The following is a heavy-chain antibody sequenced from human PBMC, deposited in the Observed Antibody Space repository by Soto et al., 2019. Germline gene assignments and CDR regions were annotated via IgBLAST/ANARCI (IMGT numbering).Heavy chain of an antibody. CDR3: AKDQSHAFDI. CDR1: GFTFSTYG. Sequence: QVQLVESGGGVVQPGRSLRLSCVASGFTFSTYGMYWVRQAPGKGLEWEAVISYDGSDKYYADSVKGRFTISRDNSKNTLYLQMNILRAEDTAVYYCAKDQSHAFDIWGHGTMVTVSS. V-gene: IGHV3-30*18. CDR2: ISYDGSDK. J-gene: IGHJ3*02.